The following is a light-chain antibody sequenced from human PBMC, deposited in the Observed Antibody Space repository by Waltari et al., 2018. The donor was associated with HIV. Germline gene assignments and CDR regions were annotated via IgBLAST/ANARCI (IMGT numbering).Light chain of an antibody. CDR2: GAS. J-gene: IGKJ3*01. CDR3: QHYNNWHS. Sequence: DIVMTQSPATLSVSPGERATLSCRASQRVSRNLAWYQQKPGQAPRHRIYGASTRAAGAPARCGGSGSGTEFALTISSRQSEDFAVDYCQHYNNWHSFGPGTKVDIK. V-gene: IGKV3-15*01. CDR1: QRVSRN.